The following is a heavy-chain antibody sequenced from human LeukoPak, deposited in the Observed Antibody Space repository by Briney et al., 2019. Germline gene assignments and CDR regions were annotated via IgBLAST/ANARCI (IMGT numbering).Heavy chain of an antibody. CDR3: ARDLYSRRMNYYGSGSYFAY. V-gene: IGHV1-8*02. Sequence: ASVKVSCKASGYSFSTYDINWVRQAPGQGLEWMAWMNPNTGNLAYAQKFQGRVTMTTDTSTSTAYMELRSLRADDTAVYYCARDLYSRRMNYYGSGSYFAYWGQGTLVTVSS. D-gene: IGHD3-10*01. CDR2: MNPNTGNL. CDR1: GYSFSTYD. J-gene: IGHJ4*02.